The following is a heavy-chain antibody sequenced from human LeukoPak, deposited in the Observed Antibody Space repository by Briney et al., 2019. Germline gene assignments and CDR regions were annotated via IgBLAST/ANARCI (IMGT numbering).Heavy chain of an antibody. D-gene: IGHD2-2*01. V-gene: IGHV3-9*03. J-gene: IGHJ4*02. CDR1: GFTFDDYA. Sequence: GGSLRLSCAASGFTFDDYAMHWVRQAPGKGLEWVSGTSWNSDRTGYADSVKGRFTTSRDNAKNSLYLQMNSLRAEDMALYYSAKSQRKDQLLFGYYFDYWGQGTLVTVSS. CDR2: TSWNSDRT. CDR3: AKSQRKDQLLFGYYFDY.